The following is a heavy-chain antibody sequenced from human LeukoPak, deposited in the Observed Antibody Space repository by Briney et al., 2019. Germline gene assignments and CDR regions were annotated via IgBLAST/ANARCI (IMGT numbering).Heavy chain of an antibody. CDR3: VSGPSYDY. J-gene: IGHJ4*02. V-gene: IGHV3-13*01. Sequence: PGGSLSLSCAASGFTFSRYDMHWVRQDTGKRLEWVSAIGTAGDTYYPGSVKGRFIISREDAKNSLYLQMNSLRAGDTAVYYCVSGPSYDYWGQGTLVTVSS. CDR2: IGTAGDT. D-gene: IGHD1-26*01. CDR1: GFTFSRYD.